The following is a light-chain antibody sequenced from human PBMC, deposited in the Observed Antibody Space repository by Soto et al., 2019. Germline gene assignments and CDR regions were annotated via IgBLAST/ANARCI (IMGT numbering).Light chain of an antibody. V-gene: IGLV1-44*01. Sequence: QSVLTQPPSASGTPGQRVTISCSGSSSNIGSNTVNWYQLLPGTAPKLLIYSNNQRPSGVPDRFSGSKSGTSASLAISGLQSEDEADYYYATWDDSLNAQVFGGGTKLTVL. CDR2: SNN. J-gene: IGLJ3*02. CDR3: ATWDDSLNAQV. CDR1: SSNIGSNT.